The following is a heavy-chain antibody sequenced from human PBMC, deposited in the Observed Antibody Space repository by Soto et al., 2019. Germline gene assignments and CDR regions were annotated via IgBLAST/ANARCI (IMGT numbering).Heavy chain of an antibody. V-gene: IGHV5-10-1*01. D-gene: IGHD2-2*02. CDR3: ARGGPYIRGNY. CDR1: GYSFTSYW. CDR2: MDPSDSYT. Sequence: LGEYREISCTGSGYSFTSYWISWVRQMPGKGLEWMGRMDPSDSYTNYSPSFQGHVTISADNSISTAYLQGSSLKASDTVMYYCARGGPYIRGNYWGQRPLVTVSS. J-gene: IGHJ4*02.